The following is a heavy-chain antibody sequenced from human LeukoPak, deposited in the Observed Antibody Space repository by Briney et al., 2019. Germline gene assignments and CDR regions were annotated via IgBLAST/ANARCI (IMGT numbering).Heavy chain of an antibody. CDR3: AREEGRTYYYGSGSPRRGGWFDP. J-gene: IGHJ5*02. CDR2: IYSGGST. Sequence: GGSLRLSCAASGFTVRSNYMSWVRQAPGKGLEWVSVIYSGGSTYYADSVKGRFTISRDNSKNTLYLQMNSLRAEDTAVYYCAREEGRTYYYGSGSPRRGGWFDPWGQGTLVTVSS. D-gene: IGHD3-10*01. CDR1: GFTVRSNY. V-gene: IGHV3-66*02.